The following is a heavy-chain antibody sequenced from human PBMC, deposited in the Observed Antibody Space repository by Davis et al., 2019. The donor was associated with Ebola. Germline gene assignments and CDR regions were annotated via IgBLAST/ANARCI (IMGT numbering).Heavy chain of an antibody. J-gene: IGHJ4*02. V-gene: IGHV3-23*01. CDR2: TSGGGIT. CDR1: GFTFSIYA. D-gene: IGHD3-22*01. Sequence: GESLKISCAASGFTFSIYAMTWVRQAPGKGLEWVSSTSGGGITYYADSVKGRFTISRDKSKNTLYLQMNGLRAEDTATYYCAKSGGSYETNGYFDYWGQGTLVTVSS. CDR3: AKSGGSYETNGYFDY.